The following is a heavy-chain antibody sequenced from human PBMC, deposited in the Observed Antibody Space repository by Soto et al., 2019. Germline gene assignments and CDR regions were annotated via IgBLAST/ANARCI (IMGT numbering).Heavy chain of an antibody. Sequence: ASVKGSSKASGYTFTSYDINWVRQATGQGLEWMGWMNPNSGNTGYAQKFQGRVTMTRNTSISTAYMELSSLRSEDTAVYYCARANWLGSGSYYKGDYYYYGMDVWGQGTTVTVSS. CDR3: ARANWLGSGSYYKGDYYYYGMDV. D-gene: IGHD3-10*01. V-gene: IGHV1-8*01. CDR2: MNPNSGNT. CDR1: GYTFTSYD. J-gene: IGHJ6*02.